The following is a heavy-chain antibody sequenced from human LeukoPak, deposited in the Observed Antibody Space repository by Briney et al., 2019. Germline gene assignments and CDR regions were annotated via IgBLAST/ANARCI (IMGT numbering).Heavy chain of an antibody. D-gene: IGHD6-19*01. CDR1: GFTFSSYE. J-gene: IGHJ6*04. CDR2: ISHSGTSI. V-gene: IGHV3-48*03. Sequence: GGSLRLSCAPSGFTFSSYEMNWVRQAPGKGLEWVSYISHSGTSIYYADSVKGRFTFSRDNAKNSLFLQMNSLRAEDTAVYYCARGRAVAGSHYGMDVWGKGTTVTVSS. CDR3: ARGRAVAGSHYGMDV.